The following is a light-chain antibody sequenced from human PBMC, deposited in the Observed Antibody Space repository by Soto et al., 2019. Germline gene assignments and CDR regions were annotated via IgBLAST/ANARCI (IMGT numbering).Light chain of an antibody. Sequence: QSALTQPASVSGSPGQSITISCTGTSSDVGGYNYVSWYQQHPGKAPKLMIYDVSNRPSGVSNRFSGSKSGNTASLTISGLQAEDEADYYCSSYTSSSTLENVVFGGGTTL. CDR3: SSYTSSSTLENVV. CDR2: DVS. CDR1: SSDVGGYNY. V-gene: IGLV2-14*01. J-gene: IGLJ2*01.